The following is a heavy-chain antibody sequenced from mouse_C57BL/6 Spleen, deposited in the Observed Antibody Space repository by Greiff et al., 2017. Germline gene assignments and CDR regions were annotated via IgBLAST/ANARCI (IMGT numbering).Heavy chain of an antibody. D-gene: IGHD2-4*01. V-gene: IGHV1-72*01. CDR3: ARSLPYDYDGEFAY. Sequence: VKLQQPGAELVKPGDSVKLSCKASGYTFTSYWMHWVKQRPGRGLEWIGRIDPNSGGTKYNEKFKSKATLTVDKPSSTAYMQLSSLTSEDSAVYYCARSLPYDYDGEFAYWGQGTLVTVSA. J-gene: IGHJ3*01. CDR2: IDPNSGGT. CDR1: GYTFTSYW.